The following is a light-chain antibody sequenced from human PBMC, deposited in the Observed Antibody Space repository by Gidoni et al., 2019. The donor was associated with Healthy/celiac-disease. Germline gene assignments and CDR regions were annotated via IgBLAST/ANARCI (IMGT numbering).Light chain of an antibody. Sequence: QSVLTQPPSVSEAPRQRVTISCSGSSSNIGNNAVNWYKQLPGKAPKLLIYYEDLLPSGVSDRFSGSKSGTSASLAISGLQSEDEADYYCAAWDDSLNGPVFGGGTKLTVL. J-gene: IGLJ2*01. V-gene: IGLV1-36*01. CDR3: AAWDDSLNGPV. CDR1: SSNIGNNA. CDR2: YED.